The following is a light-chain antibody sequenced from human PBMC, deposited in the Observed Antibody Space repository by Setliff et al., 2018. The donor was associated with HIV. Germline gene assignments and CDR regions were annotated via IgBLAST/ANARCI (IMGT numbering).Light chain of an antibody. CDR2: DVS. V-gene: IGLV2-14*03. J-gene: IGLJ1*01. Sequence: QSVLTQPASVSGSPGQSITISCTGTSSDVGVYKYVSWYQQHPGKAPKLMIYDVSNRPSGVSNRFSGSKSGNTASLTISGLRAEDEADYYCSSYTSSSTLVFGTGTKVTVL. CDR1: SSDVGVYKY. CDR3: SSYTSSSTLV.